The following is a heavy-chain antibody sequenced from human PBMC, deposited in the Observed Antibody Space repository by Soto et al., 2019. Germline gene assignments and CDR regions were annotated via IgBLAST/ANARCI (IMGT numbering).Heavy chain of an antibody. Sequence: GGSLRLSCAASGFTFTNALMNWVRQAPGKGLEWVGRIKSKTNGGTTDYATPVKGRFTISRDDSKNILYLQMNSLKTEDTAVYYCTATPPLTPPLWGQGTLVTVSS. V-gene: IGHV3-15*01. J-gene: IGHJ4*02. CDR2: IKSKTNGGTT. D-gene: IGHD7-27*01. CDR3: TATPPLTPPL. CDR1: GFTFTNAL.